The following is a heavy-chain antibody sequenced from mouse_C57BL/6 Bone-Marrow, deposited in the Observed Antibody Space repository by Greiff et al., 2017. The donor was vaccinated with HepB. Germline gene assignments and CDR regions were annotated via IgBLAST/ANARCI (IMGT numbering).Heavy chain of an antibody. CDR1: GYTFTSYG. Sequence: VQLQQSGAELARPGASVKLSCKASGYTFTSYGISWVKQRTGQGLEWIGEIYPRSGNTYYNEKFKGKATLTADKSSSTAYMELRSLTSEDSAVYFCARCRYDSSPYYYAMDYWGQGTSVTVSS. CDR3: ARCRYDSSPYYYAMDY. D-gene: IGHD1-1*01. V-gene: IGHV1-81*01. CDR2: IYPRSGNT. J-gene: IGHJ4*01.